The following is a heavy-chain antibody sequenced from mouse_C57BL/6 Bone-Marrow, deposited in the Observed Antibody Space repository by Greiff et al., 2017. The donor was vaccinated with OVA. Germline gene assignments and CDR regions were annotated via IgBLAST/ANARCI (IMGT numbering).Heavy chain of an antibody. CDR3: SIGPSYYSNFAWFAY. Sequence: VKLVESGPELVRPGASVKISCKAPGYTFTSHWMQWVRQRPGQGLEWIGEIFPGSGSPYYNEKFKGKATLTVDTSSSTDYMQISSLTSEDSAGYVCSIGPSYYSNFAWFAYWGQGTLVTVSA. D-gene: IGHD2-5*01. J-gene: IGHJ3*01. V-gene: IGHV1-56*01. CDR1: GYTFTSHW. CDR2: IFPGSGSP.